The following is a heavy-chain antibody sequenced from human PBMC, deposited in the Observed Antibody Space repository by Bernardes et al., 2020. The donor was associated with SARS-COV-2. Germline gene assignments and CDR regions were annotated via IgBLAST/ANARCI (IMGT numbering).Heavy chain of an antibody. D-gene: IGHD2-21*02. V-gene: IGHV1-2*02. Sequence: ASAKVACKASGYTFTGYFIHWVRQDPGQRLEWMGWINPNTGGTNYVQKFQGRVTMTRDTSITTAYMELSRLGSDDTAIYYCARTRTTISTTGIPVDYWGQGTLVTVSS. J-gene: IGHJ4*02. CDR2: INPNTGGT. CDR1: GYTFTGYF. CDR3: ARTRTTISTTGIPVDY.